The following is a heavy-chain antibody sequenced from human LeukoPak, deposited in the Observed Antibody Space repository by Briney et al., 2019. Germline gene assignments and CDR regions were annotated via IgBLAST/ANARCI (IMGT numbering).Heavy chain of an antibody. CDR2: IYYSGST. Sequence: SETLSLTCTVSGDSISSYYWSWIRQPPGKGLEWIGYIYYSGSTNYNPSLKSRVTISVDTSKNQFSLRLSSVTAADTTVYYCARESYYYEGSGYYPYYFDYWGQGTLVTVSS. CDR1: GDSISSYY. V-gene: IGHV4-59*01. J-gene: IGHJ4*02. CDR3: ARESYYYEGSGYYPYYFDY. D-gene: IGHD3-22*01.